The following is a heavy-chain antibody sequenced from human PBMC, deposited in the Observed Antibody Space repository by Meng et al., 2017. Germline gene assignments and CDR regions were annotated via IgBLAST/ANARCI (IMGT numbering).Heavy chain of an antibody. J-gene: IGHJ4*02. D-gene: IGHD3-22*01. CDR3: AREYYYDSSGYGVIF. V-gene: IGHV3-9*01. Sequence: SLKISCAASGFTFDDYAMHWVRQAPGKGLEWVSGISWNSGSIGYADSVKGRFTISRDNAKNSLYLQMNSLRAEDTALYYCAREYYYDSSGYGVIFWGQGALVTVSS. CDR2: ISWNSGSI. CDR1: GFTFDDYA.